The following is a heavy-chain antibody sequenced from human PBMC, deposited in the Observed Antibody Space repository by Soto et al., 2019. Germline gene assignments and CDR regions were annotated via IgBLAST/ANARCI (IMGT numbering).Heavy chain of an antibody. Sequence: LSLTCTVSGGSISSISYYWGWIRQPPGKGLEYIGNIHYTGNTFYNASLKSRVTISVDTSKNQVSLKLRSVTAADTAVYYCARQVIAAAGTGYFQHWGQGAPVTVSS. CDR2: IHYTGNT. V-gene: IGHV4-39*01. D-gene: IGHD6-13*01. CDR3: ARQVIAAAGTGYFQH. CDR1: GGSISSISYY. J-gene: IGHJ1*01.